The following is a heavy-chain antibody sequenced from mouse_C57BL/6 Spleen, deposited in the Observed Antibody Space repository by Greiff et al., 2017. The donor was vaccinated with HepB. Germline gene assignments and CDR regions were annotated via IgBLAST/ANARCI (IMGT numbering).Heavy chain of an antibody. CDR1: GYTFTSYW. J-gene: IGHJ1*03. D-gene: IGHD1-1*01. CDR3: ARGSNHGSSYYFDD. V-gene: IGHV1-69*01. CDR2: IDPSDSYT. Sequence: QVQLQQPGAELVMPGASVKLSCKASGYTFTSYWMHWVKQRPGQGLEWIGEIDPSDSYTNYNQKFKGKSTLTVDKSSSTAYMQLSNLTSEDSAVYYCARGSNHGSSYYFDDWGTGTTVTVSS.